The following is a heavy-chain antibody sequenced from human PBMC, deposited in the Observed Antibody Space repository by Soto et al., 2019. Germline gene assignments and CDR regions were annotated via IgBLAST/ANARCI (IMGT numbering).Heavy chain of an antibody. D-gene: IGHD3-3*01. J-gene: IGHJ6*02. CDR1: GGSISSGGYY. CDR3: ARGLVDFWSGYYSHDYYGMDV. Sequence: SETLSLTCTVSGGSISSGGYYWSWIRQHPGKGLEWIGYIYYSGSTYYNPSLKSRVTISVDTSKNQFSLKLSSVTAADTAVYYCARGLVDFWSGYYSHDYYGMDVWGQGTTVTVSS. CDR2: IYYSGST. V-gene: IGHV4-31*03.